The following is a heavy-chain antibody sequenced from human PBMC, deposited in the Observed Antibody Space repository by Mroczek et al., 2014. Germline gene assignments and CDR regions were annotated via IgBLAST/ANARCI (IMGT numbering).Heavy chain of an antibody. CDR3: ARAAVVPAASVVVYPFDY. CDR2: IYYSGST. V-gene: IGHV4-31*03. CDR1: GGSISSGGYY. D-gene: IGHD2-2*01. Sequence: QVQLQQWGPGLVKPSQTLSLTCTVSGGSISSGGYYWSWIRQHPGKGLEWIGYIYYSGSTYYNPSLKSRVTISVDTSKNQFSLKLSSVTAADTAVYYCARAAVVPAASVVVYPFDYWGQGTLVTVSS. J-gene: IGHJ4*02.